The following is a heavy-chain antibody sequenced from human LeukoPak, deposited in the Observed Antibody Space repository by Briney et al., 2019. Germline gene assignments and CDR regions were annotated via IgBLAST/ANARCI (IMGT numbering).Heavy chain of an antibody. CDR3: AAVVPAVMGYFDY. J-gene: IGHJ4*02. V-gene: IGHV1-69*13. CDR1: GGTFSSYA. Sequence: GASVKVSCKASGGTFSSYAISWVRQAPGQGLEWMGGIIPIFGTANYAQKFQGRVTITADESTSTAYMELSSPRSEDTAVYYCAAVVPAVMGYFDYWGQGTLVTVSS. D-gene: IGHD2-2*01. CDR2: IIPIFGTA.